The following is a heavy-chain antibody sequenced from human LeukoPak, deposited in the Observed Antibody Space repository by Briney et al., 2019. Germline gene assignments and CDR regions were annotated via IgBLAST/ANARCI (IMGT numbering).Heavy chain of an antibody. CDR3: AREEDSSGWHTFDY. CDR2: IYYSGST. D-gene: IGHD6-19*01. CDR1: GGSISSYY. J-gene: IGHJ4*02. Sequence: MSSETLSLTCTVSGGSISSYYWSWIRQPPGKGLEWIGYIYYSGSTNYNPSLKSRVTISVDTSKNQFSLKLSSVTAADTAVYYCAREEDSSGWHTFDYWGQGTLVTVSS. V-gene: IGHV4-59*01.